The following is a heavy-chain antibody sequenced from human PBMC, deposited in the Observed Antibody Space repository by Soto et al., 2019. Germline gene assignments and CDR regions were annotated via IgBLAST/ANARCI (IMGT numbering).Heavy chain of an antibody. CDR3: AGYGYGVSAAAY. CDR1: GFTFSSYA. J-gene: IGHJ4*02. D-gene: IGHD4-17*01. CDR2: ITGSGYST. V-gene: IGHV3-23*01. Sequence: VRLLESGGGLVQPGGSLRLSCAASGFTFSSYAVTWVRQAPGKGLEWVSAITGSGYSTYYADSVKGRFTISRDNSKNTLYLQMNSLRPEDTAVYYCAGYGYGVSAAAYWGQGTLVTVSS.